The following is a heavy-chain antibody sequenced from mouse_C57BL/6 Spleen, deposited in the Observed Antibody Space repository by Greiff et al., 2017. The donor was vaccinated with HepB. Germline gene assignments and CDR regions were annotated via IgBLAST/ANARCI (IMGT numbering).Heavy chain of an antibody. CDR3: ARKDDYRFDY. J-gene: IGHJ2*01. Sequence: VMLVESGAELARPGASVKLSCKASGYTFTSYGISWVKQRTGQGLEWIGEIYPRSGNTYYNEKFKGKATLTADKSSSTAYMELRSLTSEDSAVYFCARKDDYRFDYWGQGTTLTVSS. V-gene: IGHV1-81*01. D-gene: IGHD2-4*01. CDR1: GYTFTSYG. CDR2: IYPRSGNT.